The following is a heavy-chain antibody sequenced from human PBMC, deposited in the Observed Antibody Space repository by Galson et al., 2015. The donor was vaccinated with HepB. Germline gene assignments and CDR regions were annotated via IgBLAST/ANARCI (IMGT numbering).Heavy chain of an antibody. V-gene: IGHV3-30*04. CDR1: GFTFSSYA. D-gene: IGHD6-19*01. CDR3: ARDRRPWLVQGVLDY. J-gene: IGHJ4*02. CDR2: ISYDGSNK. Sequence: SLRLSCAASGFTFSSYAMHWVRQAPGKGLEWVAVISYDGSNKYYADSVKGRFTISRDNSKNTLYLQMNSLRAEDTAVYYCARDRRPWLVQGVLDYWGQGTLVTVSS.